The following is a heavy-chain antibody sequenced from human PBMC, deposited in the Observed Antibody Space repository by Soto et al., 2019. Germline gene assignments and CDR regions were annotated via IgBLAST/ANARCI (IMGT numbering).Heavy chain of an antibody. Sequence: SEPMSLTCTVSGGSISSGGYYWSWIRQHPGKGLEWIGYIYYSGSTYYNPSLKSRVTISVDTSKNQFSLKLSSVTAADTAVYYCARSFYSILTGYYSNYFDYWGQGTLVTVSS. D-gene: IGHD3-9*01. CDR3: ARSFYSILTGYYSNYFDY. CDR2: IYYSGST. J-gene: IGHJ4*02. V-gene: IGHV4-31*03. CDR1: GGSISSGGYY.